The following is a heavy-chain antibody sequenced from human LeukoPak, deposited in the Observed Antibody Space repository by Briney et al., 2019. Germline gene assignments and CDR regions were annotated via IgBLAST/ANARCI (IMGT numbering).Heavy chain of an antibody. CDR2: ISHSGGGT. Sequence: PGGSLRLSYAASGFTFTDYAMSWVRQAPEKGLEWVSTISHSGGGTYYAESVKGRFTISRDNSKNTLFLQMNSLRAEDTAVYYCAKDGGLWVSAHWGDSWGRGTLVTVSS. V-gene: IGHV3-23*01. J-gene: IGHJ4*02. D-gene: IGHD7-27*01. CDR1: GFTFTDYA. CDR3: AKDGGLWVSAHWGDS.